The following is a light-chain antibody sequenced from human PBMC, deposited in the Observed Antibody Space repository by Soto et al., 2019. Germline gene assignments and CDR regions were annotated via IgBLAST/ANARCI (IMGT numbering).Light chain of an antibody. CDR2: DVS. Sequence: QSALTQPASLSGSPGQSITISCTGTSSDVGGYNYVSWYQQHPGKAPKLMIYDVSNRPSGVSNRFSGSKSGNTASLTISGLQAEDEADYYCSSYTSSSTSVFGTGTKSPS. V-gene: IGLV2-14*01. CDR3: SSYTSSSTSV. CDR1: SSDVGGYNY. J-gene: IGLJ1*01.